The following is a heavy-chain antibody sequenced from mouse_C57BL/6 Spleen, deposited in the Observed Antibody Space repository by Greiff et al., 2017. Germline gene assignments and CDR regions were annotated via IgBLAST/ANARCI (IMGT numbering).Heavy chain of an antibody. J-gene: IGHJ2*01. CDR1: GYEFSSYW. D-gene: IGHD1-1*01. CDR2: IYPGDGDT. CDR3: ARGGYYGSFDY. Sequence: QVQLQQSGAELVKPGASVKLSCKASGYEFSSYWMNWVKQRPGKGLEWIGQIYPGDGDTNYNGKFKGQATLTADKSSSTAYLQLSSLISEYSAVYYCARGGYYGSFDYWGQGTTLTVSS. V-gene: IGHV1-80*01.